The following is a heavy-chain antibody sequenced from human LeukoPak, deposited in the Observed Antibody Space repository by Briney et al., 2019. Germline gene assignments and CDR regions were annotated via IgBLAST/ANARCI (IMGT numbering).Heavy chain of an antibody. V-gene: IGHV4-4*07. CDR1: GGSISSYY. CDR3: ARFRGSYEWDGWFDP. D-gene: IGHD1-26*01. J-gene: IGHJ5*02. Sequence: SETLSLTCTVSGGSISSYYWSWIRQPAGKGLGWIGRIYTSGSTNYNPSLKSRVTMSVDTSKNQFSLKLSSVTAADTAVYYCARFRGSYEWDGWFDPWGQGTPVTVPS. CDR2: IYTSGST.